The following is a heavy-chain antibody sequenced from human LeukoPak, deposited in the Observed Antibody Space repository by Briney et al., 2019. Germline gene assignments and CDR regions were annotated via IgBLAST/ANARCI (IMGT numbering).Heavy chain of an antibody. D-gene: IGHD3-22*01. CDR1: GFTFSSYG. CDR3: ARAGNDYYDSSGYSHDAFDI. Sequence: GGSLRLSCAASGFTFSSYGMHWVRQAPGKGLEGVAVIWYDGSNKYYAPSVKCRFTISRDNSKNTLYLQMNSLRAEDTAVYYCARAGNDYYDSSGYSHDAFDIWGQGTMVTVSS. J-gene: IGHJ3*02. CDR2: IWYDGSNK. V-gene: IGHV3-33*01.